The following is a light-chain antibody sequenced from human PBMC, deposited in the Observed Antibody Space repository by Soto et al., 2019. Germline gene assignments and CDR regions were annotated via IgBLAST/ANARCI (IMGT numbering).Light chain of an antibody. CDR3: QSYDSSLSGYV. Sequence: QSVLTQPTSVSGAPGQRVTISCTGSSSNIGAGYDVHWYQQFPGTAPKVLIYGNSNRPSGVPDRFSGSKSGTSASLAITGLQAEDEADYYCQSYDSSLSGYVFGTGTKLTVL. V-gene: IGLV1-40*01. J-gene: IGLJ1*01. CDR1: SSNIGAGYD. CDR2: GNS.